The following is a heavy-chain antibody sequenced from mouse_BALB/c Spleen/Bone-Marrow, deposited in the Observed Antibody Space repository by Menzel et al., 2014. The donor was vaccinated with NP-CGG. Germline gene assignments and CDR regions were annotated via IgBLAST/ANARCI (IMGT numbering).Heavy chain of an antibody. CDR2: ISTYYGDA. Sequence: QVQLQQSGAELVRPGVSVKISCKGSGYTFTDYAMHWVKQSHAKSLEWIGVISTYYGDASYNQKFKGKATMTVDKSSSTAYMELARLTSEDSAIYYCAIRYGYDGEAVAWFAYWAKGLWSLSLQ. V-gene: IGHV1S137*01. CDR3: AIRYGYDGEAVAWFAY. J-gene: IGHJ3*01. CDR1: GYTFTDYA. D-gene: IGHD2-2*01.